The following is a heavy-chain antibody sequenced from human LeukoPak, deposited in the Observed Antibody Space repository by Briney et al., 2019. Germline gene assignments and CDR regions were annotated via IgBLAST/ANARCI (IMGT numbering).Heavy chain of an antibody. D-gene: IGHD3-22*01. Sequence: PGGSLRLSCAAPGFIFSSYNMHWVRQAPGKGLEWVAIIWYDGSNKYYADSVKGRFTISRDNSKKTLYLQMNSLRAEDTAVYYCAGSGYPEGLDFWGQGTLVTVSS. J-gene: IGHJ4*02. V-gene: IGHV3-33*01. CDR3: AGSGYPEGLDF. CDR2: IWYDGSNK. CDR1: GFIFSSYN.